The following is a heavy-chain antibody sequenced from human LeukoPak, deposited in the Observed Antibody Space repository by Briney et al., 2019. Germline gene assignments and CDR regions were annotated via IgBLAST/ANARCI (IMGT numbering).Heavy chain of an antibody. D-gene: IGHD3-10*01. CDR3: ASRVYGLGSFNY. J-gene: IGHJ4*01. Sequence: SETLSLTCTVSGDSISSTSYYWDWIRQPPGKGLQWIGSIYYSGTTYYNPSLKRRVTISVDTSKNQFSMNVRSVTAADTAVYYCASRVYGLGSFNYWGQGTLVTVSS. CDR2: IYYSGTT. CDR1: GDSISSTSYY. V-gene: IGHV4-39*01.